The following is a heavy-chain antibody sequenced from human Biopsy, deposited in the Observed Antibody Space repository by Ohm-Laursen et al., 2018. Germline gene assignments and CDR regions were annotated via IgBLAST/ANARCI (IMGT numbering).Heavy chain of an antibody. D-gene: IGHD3-3*01. CDR3: ARLGNFWNAEDGLDL. J-gene: IGHJ3*01. CDR1: DDSIRNFY. CDR2: ASYSGYT. V-gene: IGHV4-59*08. Sequence: SDTLSLTCSVSDDSIRNFYWTWIRQLPGQGLEWIGHASYSGYTNYNPSLKSRVTISVDTSKNHFSLNLRSVTAADTAVYSCARLGNFWNAEDGLDLWGLGTMVTVSS.